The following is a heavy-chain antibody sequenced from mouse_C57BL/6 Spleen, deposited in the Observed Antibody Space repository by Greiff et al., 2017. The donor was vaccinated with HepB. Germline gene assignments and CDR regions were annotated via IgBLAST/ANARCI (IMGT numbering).Heavy chain of an antibody. CDR3: ARDGRAY. V-gene: IGHV1-59*01. CDR1: GYTFTSYW. J-gene: IGHJ3*01. D-gene: IGHD1-1*01. Sequence: VQLQQPGAELVRPGTSVKLSCKASGYTFTSYWMHWVKQRPGQGLEWIGVIDPSDSYTNYNQKFKGKATLTVDTSSSTAYMQLSSLTSEDSAVYYCARDGRAYWGQGTLVTVSA. CDR2: IDPSDSYT.